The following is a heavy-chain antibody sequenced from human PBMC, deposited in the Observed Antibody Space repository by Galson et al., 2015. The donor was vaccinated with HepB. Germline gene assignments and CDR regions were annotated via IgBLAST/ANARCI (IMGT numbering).Heavy chain of an antibody. CDR2: INPSGGST. CDR1: GYTFTSYY. D-gene: IGHD3-16*01. V-gene: IGHV1-46*01. Sequence: SVKVSCKASGYTFTSYYMHWVRQAPGQGLEWMGMINPSGGSTNSAQKLQGRVTMTRDTSTSTVYMELSSLRSEDTAVYYCASSLWEEYSYYYGLDVWGQGTTVTVSS. CDR3: ASSLWEEYSYYYGLDV. J-gene: IGHJ6*02.